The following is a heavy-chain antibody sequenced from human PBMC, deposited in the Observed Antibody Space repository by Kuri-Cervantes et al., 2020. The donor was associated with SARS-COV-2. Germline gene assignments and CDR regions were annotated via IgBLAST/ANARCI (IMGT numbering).Heavy chain of an antibody. J-gene: IGHJ4*02. CDR3: AKDRVLFDWGIVGATGCDY. V-gene: IGHV3-30*18. CDR1: GFTFSSYG. D-gene: IGHD1-26*01. CDR2: ISYDGSNK. Sequence: GGSLRLSCAASGFTFSSYGMHWVRQAPGKGLEWVAVISYDGSNKYYADSVKGRFTISRDNSKNTLYLQMCSLRAEDTAVYYCAKDRVLFDWGIVGATGCDYWGQGTRVT.